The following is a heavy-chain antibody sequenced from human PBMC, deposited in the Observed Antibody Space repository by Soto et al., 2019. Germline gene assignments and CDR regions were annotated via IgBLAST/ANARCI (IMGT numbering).Heavy chain of an antibody. CDR2: IFPGGST. V-gene: IGHV3-66*01. D-gene: IGHD5-12*01. CDR1: GFTVSNNF. J-gene: IGHJ4*02. Sequence: GGSLRLSCAASGFTVSNNFMNWVRQVPGKGLEWLSVIFPGGSTYYADSMKGRFTITRDISKNTVFLQMNSLRAEDTAVFHCMNYNSGWKYWGQGTVVTVSS. CDR3: MNYNSGWKY.